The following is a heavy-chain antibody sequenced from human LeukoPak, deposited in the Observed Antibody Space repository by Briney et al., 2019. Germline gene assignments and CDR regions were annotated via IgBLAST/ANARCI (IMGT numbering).Heavy chain of an antibody. D-gene: IGHD6-19*01. CDR1: GYSFTSYW. Sequence: GESLKISCKGSGYSFTSYWIGWVRQMPGKGLKWMGIIYPGDSDTRYSPSFQGQVTISADKSISTAYLQWSSLKASDTAMYYCARQGYSSGWYVIYYFDYWGQGTLVTVSS. CDR3: ARQGYSSGWYVIYYFDY. J-gene: IGHJ4*02. V-gene: IGHV5-51*01. CDR2: IYPGDSDT.